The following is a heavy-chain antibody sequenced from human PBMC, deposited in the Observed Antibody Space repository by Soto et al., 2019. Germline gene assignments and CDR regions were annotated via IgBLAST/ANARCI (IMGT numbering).Heavy chain of an antibody. CDR2: ISSSSSYI. CDR1: GFTFSSYS. Sequence: VGSLRLSCAASGFTFSSYSMNWVRQAPGKGLEWVSSISSSSSYIYYADSVKGRFTISRDNAKNSLYLQMNSLRAEDTAVYYCARGYSSGWYYFDYWGQGTLVTVSS. D-gene: IGHD6-19*01. J-gene: IGHJ4*02. CDR3: ARGYSSGWYYFDY. V-gene: IGHV3-21*01.